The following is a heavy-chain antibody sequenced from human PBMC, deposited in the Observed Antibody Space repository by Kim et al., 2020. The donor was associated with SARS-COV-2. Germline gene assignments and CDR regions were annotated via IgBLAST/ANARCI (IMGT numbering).Heavy chain of an antibody. CDR3: GMVVAANYYGMDV. Sequence: STPSLKSRVTISVDTSKNQFSLKLSSVTAADTAVYYCGMVVAANYYGMDVWGQGTTVTVSS. V-gene: IGHV4-39*01. J-gene: IGHJ6*02. D-gene: IGHD2-15*01.